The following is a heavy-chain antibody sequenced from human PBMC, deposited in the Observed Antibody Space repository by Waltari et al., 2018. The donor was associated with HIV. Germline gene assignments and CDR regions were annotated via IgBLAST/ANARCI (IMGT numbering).Heavy chain of an antibody. Sequence: QVQVIQSGSEMKRPGSSVKVSCKTSGGSFSSYKVNWIRQVPGQGLEWMGSSVPIVDRTFYSEKYRARVKMTADKYTTTAFMELAGLTIGDTAIYFCLLGSHYYDTRGYYEEWGEGTLVTVSS. V-gene: IGHV1-69*02. D-gene: IGHD3-22*01. J-gene: IGHJ4*03. CDR3: LLGSHYYDTRGYYEE. CDR2: SVPIVDRT. CDR1: GGSFSSYK.